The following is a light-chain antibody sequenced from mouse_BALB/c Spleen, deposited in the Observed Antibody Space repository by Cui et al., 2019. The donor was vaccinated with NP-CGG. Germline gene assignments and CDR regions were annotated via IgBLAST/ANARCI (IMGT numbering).Light chain of an antibody. CDR3: ALWYSNHWV. J-gene: IGLJ1*01. CDR1: TGSVTTSNY. Sequence: QAVVTQESALTTSPGETVTLTCRSSTGSVTTSNYANWVQENPDRFFTGLIGGTNNRVPGVPARFSGSLIGDKAALTITGAQTEDESIYFCALWYSNHWVFGGGTKLTVL. V-gene: IGLV1*01. CDR2: GTN.